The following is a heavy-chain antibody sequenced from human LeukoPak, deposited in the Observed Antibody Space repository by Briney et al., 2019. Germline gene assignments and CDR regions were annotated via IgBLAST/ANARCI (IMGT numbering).Heavy chain of an antibody. CDR1: GFTFSSYS. CDR2: ISSSSSYI. V-gene: IGHV3-21*01. Sequence: GGSLRLSCAASGFTFSSYSMNWVRQAPGKGLEWFSSISSSSSYIYYADSVKGRFTISRDNAKNSLYLQMNSLRAEDTAVYYCARVGSTYTYYYYGMDVWGQGTTVTVSS. D-gene: IGHD1-1*01. CDR3: ARVGSTYTYYYYGMDV. J-gene: IGHJ6*02.